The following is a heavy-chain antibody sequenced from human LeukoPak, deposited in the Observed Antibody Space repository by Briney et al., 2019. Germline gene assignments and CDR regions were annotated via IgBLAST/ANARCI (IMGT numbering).Heavy chain of an antibody. CDR2: IRSDGGTT. V-gene: IGHV3-74*01. Sequence: GALRLSCAASGFTFSDYWIHWVRQAPGKGLVWVSLIRSDGGTTNYADSVKGRFTMSRDNAKNMVYLQMNSLRVEDTAVYYCARDIYSIAEWGQGTLVTVSS. D-gene: IGHD1-26*01. J-gene: IGHJ4*02. CDR3: ARDIYSIAE. CDR1: GFTFSDYW.